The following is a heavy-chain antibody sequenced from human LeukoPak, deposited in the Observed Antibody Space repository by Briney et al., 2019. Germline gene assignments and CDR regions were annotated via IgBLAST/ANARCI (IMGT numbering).Heavy chain of an antibody. Sequence: PSETLSLTCTVSGGSISSGGYYWSWLRQHPGRGLEWIGYIYYSGSTYYNPSLKSRVTISVDTSKNQFSLKLSSVAAADTAVYYCARLLTPNGYYFDYWGQGTLVTVSS. V-gene: IGHV4-31*03. J-gene: IGHJ4*02. D-gene: IGHD1-26*01. CDR1: GGSISSGGYY. CDR3: ARLLTPNGYYFDY. CDR2: IYYSGST.